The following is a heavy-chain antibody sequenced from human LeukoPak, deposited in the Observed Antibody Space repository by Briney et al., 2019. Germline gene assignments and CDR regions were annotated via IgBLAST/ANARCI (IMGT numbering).Heavy chain of an antibody. CDR2: ISFDGNNK. J-gene: IGHJ4*02. CDR3: ARDAGTWGYGYNLDS. Sequence: GGSPRLSCAASGFTFSSYGMHWVRQAPGKGLEWVSVISFDGNNKYYGDSVKGRFTISRDNSKDALYLQMNSLRAEDTAVYYCARDAGTWGYGYNLDSWGQGTLVTVSS. D-gene: IGHD7-27*01. V-gene: IGHV3-30*03. CDR1: GFTFSSYG.